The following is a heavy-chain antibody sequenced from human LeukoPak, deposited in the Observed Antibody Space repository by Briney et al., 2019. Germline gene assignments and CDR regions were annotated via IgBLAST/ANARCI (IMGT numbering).Heavy chain of an antibody. CDR2: INHSGST. CDR1: GGSFSGYS. Sequence: PSETLSLTCAVYGGSFSGYSWSWIRQPPGKGLEWIVEINHSGSTKNNPSLKSRVTISVDTSKNQFSLRLNSVTAADTAVYYCARSRAFNSGAFDPWGQGSLVTVSS. CDR3: ARSRAFNSGAFDP. D-gene: IGHD1-26*01. V-gene: IGHV4-34*01. J-gene: IGHJ5*02.